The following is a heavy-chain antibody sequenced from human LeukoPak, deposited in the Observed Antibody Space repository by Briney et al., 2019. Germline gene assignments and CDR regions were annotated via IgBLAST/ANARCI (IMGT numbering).Heavy chain of an antibody. CDR1: GFTFSSYS. D-gene: IGHD6-25*01. V-gene: IGHV3-48*01. CDR2: ISSSSSTI. Sequence: PGGSLRLSCAASGFTFSSYSMNWVRQAPGKGLEWVSYISSSSSTIYYADSVKGRFTISRDNAKNSLYLQMKSLRAEDTAVYYCARRVAADYYYYMDVWGKGTTVTVSS. J-gene: IGHJ6*03. CDR3: ARRVAADYYYYMDV.